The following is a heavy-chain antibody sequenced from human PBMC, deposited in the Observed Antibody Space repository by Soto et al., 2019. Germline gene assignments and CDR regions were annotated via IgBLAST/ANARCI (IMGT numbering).Heavy chain of an antibody. D-gene: IGHD5-12*01. CDR1: GYVFTNYY. Sequence: SVKVSCKASGYVFTNYYIYWVRQAPKLGSANYAQKFQGRVTITADESTNSVYMELRSLRSDDTAVYYCARGGEGYNFGAVYWGQGTPVTVSS. V-gene: IGHV1-69*13. J-gene: IGHJ4*02. CDR3: ARGGEGYNFGAVY.